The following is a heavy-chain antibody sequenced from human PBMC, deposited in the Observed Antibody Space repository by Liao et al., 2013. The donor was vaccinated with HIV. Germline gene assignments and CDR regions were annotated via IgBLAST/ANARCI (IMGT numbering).Heavy chain of an antibody. CDR2: IFTSGST. V-gene: IGHV4-4*07. CDR1: GGFISSYY. D-gene: IGHD3-10*01. Sequence: QVHLQESGPGLVKPSETLSLTCTVSGGFISSYYWSWIRQPAGKGLEWIGRIFTSGSTNYNPSLKSRVIMSLDTSKNQFSLKLTSVTAADTAVYYCARDPALYASGLGGWYFDLWGRGTLVTVSS. CDR3: ARDPALYASGLGGWYFDL. J-gene: IGHJ2*01.